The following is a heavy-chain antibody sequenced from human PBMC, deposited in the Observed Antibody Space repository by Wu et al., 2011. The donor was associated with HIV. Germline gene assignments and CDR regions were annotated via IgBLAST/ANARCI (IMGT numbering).Heavy chain of an antibody. J-gene: IGHJ6*02. V-gene: IGHV3-48*03. D-gene: IGHD2-15*01. Sequence: RLSCAASGFTFSSYEMNWVARLQEGLEWVSYISSSGSTIYYADSVKGRFTISRDNAKNSLYLQMNSLRAEDTAVYYCARTGLECSGGSCYSYYYYYGMDVWGQGTTVTVSS. CDR2: ISSSGSTI. CDR1: GFTFSSYE. CDR3: ARTGLECSGGSCYSYYYYYGMDV.